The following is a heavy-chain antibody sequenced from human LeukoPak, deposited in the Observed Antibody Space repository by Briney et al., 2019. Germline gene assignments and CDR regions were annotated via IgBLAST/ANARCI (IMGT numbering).Heavy chain of an antibody. CDR1: GYTFTSYA. J-gene: IGHJ4*02. CDR3: ARVYCSGGSCYFDH. D-gene: IGHD2-15*01. CDR2: INAGNGNT. Sequence: ASVKVSCKASGYTFTSYAMHWVRQAPGQRLEWKGWINAGNGNTKYSQEFQGRVTITRDTSASTAYMELSSLRSEDMAVYYCARVYCSGGSCYFDHWGQGTLVTVSS. V-gene: IGHV1-3*03.